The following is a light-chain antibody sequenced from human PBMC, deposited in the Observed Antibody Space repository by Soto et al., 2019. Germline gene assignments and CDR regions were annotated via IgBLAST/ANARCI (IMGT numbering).Light chain of an antibody. CDR2: SAS. Sequence: EIVLTQSAGTLSLSPGERATLSCRASQSVSRNYLAWYQQKPGQAPRLLIYSASSRATGVPDRFSGSGSGTDFTLTISRLEPEDFAVYYCHQYGSLPRTFGQGTKVGIK. V-gene: IGKV3-20*01. CDR1: QSVSRNY. CDR3: HQYGSLPRT. J-gene: IGKJ1*01.